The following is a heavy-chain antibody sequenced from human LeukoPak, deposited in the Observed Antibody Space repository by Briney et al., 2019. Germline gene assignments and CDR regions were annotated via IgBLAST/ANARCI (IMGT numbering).Heavy chain of an antibody. V-gene: IGHV1-46*01. J-gene: IGHJ4*02. CDR1: GDAFTNYC. CDR2: VDPSVATP. CDR3: ARSRIRFLQWDY. D-gene: IGHD3-3*01. Sequence: ASVKVSCKAPGDAFTNYCFHWVRQTPRHGLEWMGIVDPSVATPTYAERFQGRVTMTGDASTGTVYMELRSLKGEDTAVYYCARSRIRFLQWDYWGQGTVVTVSS.